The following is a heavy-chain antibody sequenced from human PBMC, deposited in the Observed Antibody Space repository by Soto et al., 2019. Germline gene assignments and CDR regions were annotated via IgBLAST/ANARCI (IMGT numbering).Heavy chain of an antibody. CDR1: GFTFSSYS. Sequence: GGSLRLSCAASGFTFSSYSMNWVRQAPGKGLEWVSYISSSSSTIYYADSVKGRFTISRDNAKNSLYLQMNSLRDEDTAVYYCARDIVQARTEFYYYGMDVWGQGTTVTVSS. CDR2: ISSSSSTI. J-gene: IGHJ6*02. V-gene: IGHV3-48*02. CDR3: ARDIVQARTEFYYYGMDV. D-gene: IGHD3-16*02.